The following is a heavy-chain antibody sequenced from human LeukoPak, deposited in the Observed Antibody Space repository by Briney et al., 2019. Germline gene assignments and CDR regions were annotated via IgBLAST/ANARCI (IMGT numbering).Heavy chain of an antibody. CDR3: ASERIRHIY. CDR1: GFTFSSYA. V-gene: IGHV3-30*04. D-gene: IGHD2-15*01. CDR2: ISYDGSNK. J-gene: IGHJ4*02. Sequence: GGSLRLSCAASGFTFSSYAMHWVRQAPGKGLEWVAVISYDGSNKYYADSVKGRFTISRDNSKNTLYLQMNSLRAEDTAVYYCASERIRHIYWGQGTLVTVSS.